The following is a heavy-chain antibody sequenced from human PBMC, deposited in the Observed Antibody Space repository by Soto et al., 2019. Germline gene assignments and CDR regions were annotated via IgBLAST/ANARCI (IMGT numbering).Heavy chain of an antibody. CDR1: GYTFTSYD. V-gene: IGHV1-8*01. J-gene: IGHJ4*02. CDR2: MNPNSGNT. CDR3: ARDSQWLIDY. D-gene: IGHD6-19*01. Sequence: QVQLVQSGAEVKKPGASVKVSCKASGYTFTSYDINWVRQATGQGLEWMGWMNPNSGNTGYAQKCQSRITITRNTSISTAYMELSSLRSEDTAVYFCARDSQWLIDYWGQGTLVTVSS.